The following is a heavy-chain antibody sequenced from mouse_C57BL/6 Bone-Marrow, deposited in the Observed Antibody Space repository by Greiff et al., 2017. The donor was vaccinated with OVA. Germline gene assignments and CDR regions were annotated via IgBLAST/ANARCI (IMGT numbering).Heavy chain of an antibody. J-gene: IGHJ3*01. CDR3: AGISSY. CDR1: GYTFTSYW. CDR2: IDPSDSYT. Sequence: VQLQQPGAELVRPGTSVKLSCKASGYTFTSYWMHWVKQRPGQGLEWIGVIDPSDSYTNYNQKFKGKATLTVDTSSSTAYMQLSSLTSADSAVYYCAGISSYWGQGTLVTVSA. V-gene: IGHV1-59*01.